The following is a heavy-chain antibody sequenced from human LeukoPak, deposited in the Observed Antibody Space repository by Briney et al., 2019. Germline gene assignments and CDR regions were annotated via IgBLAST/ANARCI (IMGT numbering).Heavy chain of an antibody. CDR3: ASLSLVRGLIRKRGCFDY. CDR2: ISYSGST. V-gene: IGHV4-39*01. D-gene: IGHD3-10*01. Sequence: SETLSLTCTVSGGSISTYTSYWGWIRQPPGKGLVWIGSISYSGSTYYNPSLKSRVTISVDTSKNEFSLKLSSVTAADTAVYYCASLSLVRGLIRKRGCFDYWGRGALVTVSS. CDR1: GGSISTYTSY. J-gene: IGHJ4*02.